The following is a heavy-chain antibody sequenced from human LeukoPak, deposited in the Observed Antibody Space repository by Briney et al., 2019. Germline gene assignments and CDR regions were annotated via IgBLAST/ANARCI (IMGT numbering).Heavy chain of an antibody. CDR2: ISSSSSYI. CDR1: GFTFSSYS. D-gene: IGHD3-22*01. CDR3: ARICETTYYYDSSGYADY. J-gene: IGHJ4*02. Sequence: GGSLRLSCAASGFTFSSYSMNWVRQAPGKGLEWVSSISSSSSYIYYADSVKGRFTISRGNAKNSLYLQMNSLRAEDTAVYYCARICETTYYYDSSGYADYWGQGTLVTVSS. V-gene: IGHV3-21*01.